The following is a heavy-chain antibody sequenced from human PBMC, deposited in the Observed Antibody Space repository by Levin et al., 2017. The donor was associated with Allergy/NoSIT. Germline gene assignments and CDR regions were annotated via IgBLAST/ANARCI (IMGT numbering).Heavy chain of an antibody. CDR2: INWNGGST. CDR1: GFTFDDYG. CDR3: ARELDGSGSYYPYFDY. V-gene: IGHV3-20*04. D-gene: IGHD3-10*01. J-gene: IGHJ4*02. Sequence: GGSLRLSCAASGFTFDDYGMSWVRQAPGKGLEWVSGINWNGGSTGYADSVRGRFTISRDNAKNSLYLQMNSLRAEDTALYYCARELDGSGSYYPYFDYWGQGTLVTVSS.